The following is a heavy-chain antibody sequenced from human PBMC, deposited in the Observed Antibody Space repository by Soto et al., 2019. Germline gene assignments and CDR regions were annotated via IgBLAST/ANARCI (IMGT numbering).Heavy chain of an antibody. D-gene: IGHD3-22*01. J-gene: IGHJ6*02. V-gene: IGHV4-59*01. CDR1: GGSISSYY. CDR3: ARSPTYYYDSSGYYYYYYGMDV. Sequence: PSETLSLTCTVSGGSISSYYWSWIRQPPGKGLEWIGYIYYSGSTNYNPSLKSRVTISVDTSKNQFSLKLSSVTAADTAVYYCARSPTYYYDSSGYYYYYYGMDVWGQGTTVTVSS. CDR2: IYYSGST.